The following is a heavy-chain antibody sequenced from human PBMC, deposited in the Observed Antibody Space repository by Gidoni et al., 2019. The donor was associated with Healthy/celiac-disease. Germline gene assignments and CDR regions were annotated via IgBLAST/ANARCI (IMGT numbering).Heavy chain of an antibody. Sequence: QVQLQESGPGLVKPSQTLSLTCTVSGGSIRSGGYYWSWIRQHPGKGLEWIGYIYYSGSTYYNPSLKSRVTISVDTSKNQFSLKLSSVTAADTAVYYCARSWLMGAHYGLDYWGQGTLVTVSS. J-gene: IGHJ4*02. CDR1: GGSIRSGGYY. D-gene: IGHD1-26*01. CDR3: ARSWLMGAHYGLDY. CDR2: IYYSGST. V-gene: IGHV4-31*03.